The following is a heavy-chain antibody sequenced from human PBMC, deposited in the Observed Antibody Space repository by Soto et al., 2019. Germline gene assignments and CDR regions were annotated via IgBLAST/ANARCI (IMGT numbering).Heavy chain of an antibody. J-gene: IGHJ6*02. CDR3: ARVGINSGWHLGREDYYYGVDV. D-gene: IGHD6-19*01. Sequence: PSETLSLTCAVSGGSISSYYWTWIRQPPGKGLEWIGSIYNSGSTNYNPSLKSRVTISVDTSKNQFSLELSSVTAADTAVYYCARVGINSGWHLGREDYYYGVDVWGQGTSVTVSS. CDR2: IYNSGST. CDR1: GGSISSYY. V-gene: IGHV4-59*01.